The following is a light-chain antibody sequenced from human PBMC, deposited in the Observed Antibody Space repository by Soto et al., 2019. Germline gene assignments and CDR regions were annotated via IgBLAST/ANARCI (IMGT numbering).Light chain of an antibody. Sequence: AIRMTQSPSSFSASTGDRVTITCRASQSISSYLNWYQQKPGKAPKLLIYAASTLQSGVPSRFSGSGSGTEFTLTISSLQPDDFATYYCQQYNSYPWTFGQGTKVDIK. J-gene: IGKJ1*01. CDR1: QSISSY. CDR2: AAS. CDR3: QQYNSYPWT. V-gene: IGKV1-8*01.